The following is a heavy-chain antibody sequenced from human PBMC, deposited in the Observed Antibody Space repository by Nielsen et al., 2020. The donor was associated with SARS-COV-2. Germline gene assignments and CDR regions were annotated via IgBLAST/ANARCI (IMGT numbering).Heavy chain of an antibody. CDR2: ISWNSGSI. Sequence: SLKISCAASGFTFDDYAMHWVRQAPGKGLEWVSGISWNSGSIGYADSVKGRFTISRDSSKNSLYLQMNSLGTEDTALYYCAKDGEDWYFDLWGRGTLVTVSS. V-gene: IGHV3-9*01. CDR3: AKDGEDWYFDL. J-gene: IGHJ2*01. D-gene: IGHD3-10*01. CDR1: GFTFDDYA.